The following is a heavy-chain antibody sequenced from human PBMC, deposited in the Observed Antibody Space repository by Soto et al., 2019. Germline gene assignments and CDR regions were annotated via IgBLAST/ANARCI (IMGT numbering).Heavy chain of an antibody. CDR2: INAGNGNT. D-gene: IGHD3-10*01. CDR3: ASPSCGSGSYY. CDR1: GYIFSSYS. V-gene: IGHV1-3*01. Sequence: QVQLVQSGAEVKKPGASVKVSCKASGYIFSSYSLHWVRQAPGQRLEWMGWINAGNGNTKYSQKFQGRVTFTRDTSATKAYMELSSLRSEDTAVYYCASPSCGSGSYYWGQGTLVTVSS. J-gene: IGHJ4*02.